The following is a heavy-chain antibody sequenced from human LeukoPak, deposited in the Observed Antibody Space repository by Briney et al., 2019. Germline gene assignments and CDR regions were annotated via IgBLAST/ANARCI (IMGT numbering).Heavy chain of an antibody. CDR1: GYTFTSCY. V-gene: IGHV1-46*03. CDR2: INPSGGST. Sequence: GASVKVSCKAPGYTFTSCYMHWVRQAPGQGLEWMGIINPSGGSTSYAQKFQGRVTMTRDTSTSTVYMELSSLRSEDTAVYYCAGIVATNDAFDIWGQGTMVTVSS. J-gene: IGHJ3*02. CDR3: AGIVATNDAFDI. D-gene: IGHD5-12*01.